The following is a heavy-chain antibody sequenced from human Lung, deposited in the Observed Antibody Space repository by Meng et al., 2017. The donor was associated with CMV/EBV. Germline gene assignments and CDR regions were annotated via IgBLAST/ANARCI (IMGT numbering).Heavy chain of an antibody. J-gene: IGHJ6*02. D-gene: IGHD2/OR15-2a*01. Sequence: GESLKISCAASGFTFRSYSMNWVRQAPGKGLEWVSSISISGTYIYYADSVKGQFTISRDNSQNSLYLQMNSLRAVEKAFYYCARDGSHRSSAYFAIYTIYALEVWGQGTXVTVSS. CDR1: GFTFRSYS. CDR3: ARDGSHRSSAYFAIYTIYALEV. V-gene: IGHV3-21*04. CDR2: ISISGTYI.